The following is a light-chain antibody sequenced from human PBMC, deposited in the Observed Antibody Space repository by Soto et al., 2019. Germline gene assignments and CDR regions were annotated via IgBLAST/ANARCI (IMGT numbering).Light chain of an antibody. J-gene: IGKJ1*01. V-gene: IGKV3-11*01. Sequence: ELLLTPSPAPLTLSPGYRATLFGRASQSISSYLAWYQQKPGQAPRLLIYDASSWASGVPSRFSGSGSETDFTLTISSLEPEDFALYYCQQHSNWPRTFGQGTKVDIK. CDR1: QSISSY. CDR3: QQHSNWPRT. CDR2: DAS.